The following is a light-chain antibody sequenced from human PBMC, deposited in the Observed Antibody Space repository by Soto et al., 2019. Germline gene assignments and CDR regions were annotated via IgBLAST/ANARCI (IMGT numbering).Light chain of an antibody. CDR3: KQYNDWPPRT. Sequence: EIVMTQAPATLSVSPGERATLSCSASHSVSSNLAWYQQKPGQAPRLLIYGASTRATGIPARFSGSGSRTEFTLTVSGLESEDFAVYDCKQYNDWPPRTFGQGTKVEIK. CDR1: HSVSSN. J-gene: IGKJ1*01. V-gene: IGKV3-15*01. CDR2: GAS.